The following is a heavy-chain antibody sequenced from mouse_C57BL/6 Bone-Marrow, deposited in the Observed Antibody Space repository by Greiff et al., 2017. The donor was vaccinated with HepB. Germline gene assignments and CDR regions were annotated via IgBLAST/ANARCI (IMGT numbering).Heavy chain of an antibody. CDR3: ATPTVVECAMDY. D-gene: IGHD1-1*01. CDR2: IYPGSGNT. Sequence: QVQLQQSGAELVRPGASVKLSCKASGYTFTDYYINWVKQRPGQGLEWIARIYPGSGNTYYNEKFKGKATPTAEKSSSTAYMQLSSLTSEDSAVYFCATPTVVECAMDYWGQGTSVTVSS. V-gene: IGHV1-76*01. J-gene: IGHJ4*01. CDR1: GYTFTDYY.